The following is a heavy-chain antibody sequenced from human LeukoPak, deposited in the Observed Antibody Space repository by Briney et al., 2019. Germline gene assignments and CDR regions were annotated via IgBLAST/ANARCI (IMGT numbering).Heavy chain of an antibody. CDR1: GFTVSSNY. V-gene: IGHV3-53*01. D-gene: IGHD2-15*01. J-gene: IGHJ4*02. Sequence: GGSLRLSCAASGFTVSSNYMSWVRQAPGKGLEWVSVIYSGGSTYYADSVKGRFTISRDNSKNTLYLQMNGLRAEDTAVYYCARYRVVVVAASYYFDYWGQGTLVTVSS. CDR2: IYSGGST. CDR3: ARYRVVVVAASYYFDY.